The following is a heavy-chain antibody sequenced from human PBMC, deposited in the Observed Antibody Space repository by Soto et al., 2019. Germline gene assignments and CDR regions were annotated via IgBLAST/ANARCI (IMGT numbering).Heavy chain of an antibody. CDR1: GGSISSYD. D-gene: IGHD3-22*01. CDR2: IYYSGST. J-gene: IGHJ4*02. CDR3: AWHGYDSRLHYLYSFDN. Sequence: PSEALSLTCSVSGGSISSYDWSWIRHPPGKGLEWIGYIYYSGSTNYNPSLKSRVTISVDTSKNQFSLKLSSVTAADTAVYYCAWHGYDSRLHYLYSFDNWGQCTLVTVSS. V-gene: IGHV4-59*08.